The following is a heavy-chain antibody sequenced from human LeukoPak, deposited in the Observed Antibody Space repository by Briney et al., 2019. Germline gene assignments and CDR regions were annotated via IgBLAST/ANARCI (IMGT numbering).Heavy chain of an antibody. Sequence: GGSLRLSCAASGFPFSSYAMSWFCQAPGKGLEWVSAISGSGGSTYYADSVKGRFTISRDNSKNTLYLQMNSLRAEDTAVYYCAKCSPYGDYCFDYWGQGTLVTVSS. J-gene: IGHJ4*02. V-gene: IGHV3-23*01. D-gene: IGHD4-17*01. CDR1: GFPFSSYA. CDR3: AKCSPYGDYCFDY. CDR2: ISGSGGST.